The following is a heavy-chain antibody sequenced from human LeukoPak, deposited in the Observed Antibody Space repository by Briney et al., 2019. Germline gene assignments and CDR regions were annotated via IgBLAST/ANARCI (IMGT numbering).Heavy chain of an antibody. CDR1: GFTFNTYS. D-gene: IGHD3-3*01. CDR2: INKSGGTI. J-gene: IGHJ4*02. Sequence: PGGFLRLSCAASGFTFNTYSMNWVRPAPGKGPEWVSIINKSGGTIYYANSVKGRFTISRDNSKNTLYLQMNSLRAEDTAVYYCAKDPDPVESHFDYWGQGTLVTVSS. V-gene: IGHV3-23*01. CDR3: AKDPDPVESHFDY.